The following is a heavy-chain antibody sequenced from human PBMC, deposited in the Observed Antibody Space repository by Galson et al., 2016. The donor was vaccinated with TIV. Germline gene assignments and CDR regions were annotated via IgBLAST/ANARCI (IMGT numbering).Heavy chain of an antibody. Sequence: SVKVSCKASGNTSNTYTFHWVRQAPGQGLVWLGRITPAFGTTDVAQKFQGRVAITADKSTTTIYMDLSSLKSDDTGSYYCARGGQLVRYFDYWGQGSLVTVSS. V-gene: IGHV1-69*08. J-gene: IGHJ4*02. CDR2: ITPAFGTT. D-gene: IGHD6-6*01. CDR3: ARGGQLVRYFDY. CDR1: GNTSNTYT.